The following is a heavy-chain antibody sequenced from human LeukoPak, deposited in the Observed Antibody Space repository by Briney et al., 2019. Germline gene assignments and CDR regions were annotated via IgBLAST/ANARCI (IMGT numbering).Heavy chain of an antibody. CDR3: ARVRSDYYDSSGPVDWYFDL. J-gene: IGHJ2*01. CDR1: GGTLSSYA. Sequence: ASVKVSCKASGGTLSSYAISWVRQAPGQGLEWMGGIIPIFGTANYAQKFQGRVTITADESTSTAYMELSSLRSEDTAVYYCARVRSDYYDSSGPVDWYFDLWGRGTLVTVSS. V-gene: IGHV1-69*13. D-gene: IGHD3-22*01. CDR2: IIPIFGTA.